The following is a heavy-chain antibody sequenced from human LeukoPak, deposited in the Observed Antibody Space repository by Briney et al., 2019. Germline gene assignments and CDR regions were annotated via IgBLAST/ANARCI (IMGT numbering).Heavy chain of an antibody. Sequence: GGSLRLSCAAPGFTFSSYAMSWVRQAPGKGLEWVSPISGSGGSTYYADSVKGRFTISRDNSKNTLYLQMNSLRAEDTAVYYCAKVGGYSGYDLSYWGQGTLVTVSS. CDR2: ISGSGGST. V-gene: IGHV3-23*01. CDR3: AKVGGYSGYDLSY. CDR1: GFTFSSYA. D-gene: IGHD5-12*01. J-gene: IGHJ4*02.